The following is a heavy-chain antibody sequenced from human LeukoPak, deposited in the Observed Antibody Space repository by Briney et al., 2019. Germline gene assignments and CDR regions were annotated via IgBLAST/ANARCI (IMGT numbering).Heavy chain of an antibody. V-gene: IGHV4-59*04. CDR1: GDSISSFY. D-gene: IGHD2-15*01. CDR2: IHYSGSS. CDR3: VLAPNSNWFDF. J-gene: IGHJ5*01. Sequence: SETLSLTCSVSGDSISSFYWSWIRQPPGRGLEWIGNIHYSGSSVYNPSLKSRVTLSIDTSRKQFFLKLSSVTAADTAVYYCVLAPNSNWFDFWGQGTLVTVSS.